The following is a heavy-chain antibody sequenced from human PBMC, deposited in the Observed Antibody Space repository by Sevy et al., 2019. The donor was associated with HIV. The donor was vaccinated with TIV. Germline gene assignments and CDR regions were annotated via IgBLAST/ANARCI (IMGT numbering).Heavy chain of an antibody. V-gene: IGHV1-2*02. CDR1: GYTFTGYY. Sequence: ASVKVSCKASGYTFTGYYMHWVGQAPGQGLERMGWINPNSRGTNYAQKFQGRVTMTRDTSISTAYMELSRLRSDDTAVYYCATLGTYQLLFAPDYWGQGTQVTVSS. D-gene: IGHD2-2*01. J-gene: IGHJ4*02. CDR3: ATLGTYQLLFAPDY. CDR2: INPNSRGT.